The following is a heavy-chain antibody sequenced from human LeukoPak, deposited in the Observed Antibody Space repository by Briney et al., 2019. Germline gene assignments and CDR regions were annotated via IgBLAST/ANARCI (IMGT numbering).Heavy chain of an antibody. V-gene: IGHV3-23*01. J-gene: IGHJ4*02. CDR2: ISGSGGNT. CDR3: ARDDYEIDY. D-gene: IGHD4-17*01. Sequence: GGSLRLSCAASGFTFSTYTMSWVRQAPGKGLEWVSAISGSGGNTYYADSVKGRFTISRDNSKNTLYLQMNSLRAEDTAVYYCARDDYEIDYWGQGTLVTVSS. CDR1: GFTFSTYT.